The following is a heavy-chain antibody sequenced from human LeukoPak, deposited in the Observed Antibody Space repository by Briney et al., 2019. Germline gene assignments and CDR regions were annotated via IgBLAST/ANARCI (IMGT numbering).Heavy chain of an antibody. CDR3: ARDSATIKFRH. CDR2: IYHSGST. J-gene: IGHJ4*02. Sequence: SDTVSLTCAVSGGSISRSNWGSWVRQPPGKGLDWIGEIYHSGSTNYSPSLKSRVTISVDKSKNQFSLKLTSVTAADTAVYYCARDSATIKFRHWGQGTVVTVSS. V-gene: IGHV4-4*02. D-gene: IGHD5-12*01. CDR1: GGSISRSNW.